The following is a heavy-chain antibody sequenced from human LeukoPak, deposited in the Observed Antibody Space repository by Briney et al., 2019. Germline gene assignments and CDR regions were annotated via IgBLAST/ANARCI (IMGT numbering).Heavy chain of an antibody. CDR2: ISSSSSTI. Sequence: GGSLRLSCAASGFTFSSYSMNWVRQAPGKGLEWVSYISSSSSTIYYADSVKGRFTISRDNAKNSLYLQMNSLRDEDTAVYYCAREKVGYYVSSGYCWGQGTMVTVSS. V-gene: IGHV3-48*02. CDR1: GFTFSSYS. J-gene: IGHJ3*01. CDR3: AREKVGYYVSSGYC. D-gene: IGHD3-22*01.